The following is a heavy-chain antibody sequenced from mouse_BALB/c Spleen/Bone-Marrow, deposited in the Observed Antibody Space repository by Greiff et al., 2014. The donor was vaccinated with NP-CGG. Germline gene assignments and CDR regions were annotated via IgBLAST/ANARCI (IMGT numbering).Heavy chain of an antibody. CDR1: GYTFSSYW. J-gene: IGHJ3*01. CDR2: ILPGSGST. Sequence: VQLQQSGAELMKPGASVKISCKATGYTFSSYWIEWVKQRLGHGLEWIGEILPGSGSTNYNEKFKGKATFTADTSSNTAYMQLSSLTSEDSAVYYCAREDGNHVGFAYWGQGTLVTVSA. CDR3: AREDGNHVGFAY. V-gene: IGHV1-9*01. D-gene: IGHD2-1*01.